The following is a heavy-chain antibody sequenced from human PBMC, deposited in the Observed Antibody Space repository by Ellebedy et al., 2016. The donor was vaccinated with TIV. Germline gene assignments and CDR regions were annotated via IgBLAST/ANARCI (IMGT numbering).Heavy chain of an antibody. V-gene: IGHV3-21*01. Sequence: GESLKISCVASGFTFSTYSMNWVRQAPGKGLEWVSSISSSSSYIYYADSVKGRFTISRDNAKNSLYLQMNSLRAEDTAVYYCARDVDYYGSGSYGYWGQGTLVTVSS. D-gene: IGHD3-10*01. J-gene: IGHJ4*02. CDR1: GFTFSTYS. CDR2: ISSSSSYI. CDR3: ARDVDYYGSGSYGY.